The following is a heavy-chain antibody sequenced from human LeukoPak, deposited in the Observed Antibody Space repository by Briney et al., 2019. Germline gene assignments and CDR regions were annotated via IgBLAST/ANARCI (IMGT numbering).Heavy chain of an antibody. CDR1: GFTFSSYA. CDR2: ISGSGGST. CDR3: ARGGYGSGSYYKGPLYYFDY. J-gene: IGHJ4*02. Sequence: GGSLRLSCAASGFTFSSYAMSWVRQAPGKGLEGVSAISGSGGSTYYADSVKGRFTISRDNSKNTLYLQMNSLRAEDTAVYYCARGGYGSGSYYKGPLYYFDYWGQGTLVTVSS. V-gene: IGHV3-23*01. D-gene: IGHD3-10*01.